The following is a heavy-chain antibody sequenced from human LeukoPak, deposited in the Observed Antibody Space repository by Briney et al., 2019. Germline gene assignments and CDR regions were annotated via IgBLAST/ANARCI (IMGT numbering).Heavy chain of an antibody. CDR1: GFTFSSYA. V-gene: IGHV3-23*01. CDR3: AKGRPLSKPAAIGYYFDY. J-gene: IGHJ4*02. D-gene: IGHD2-2*01. Sequence: PGGSQRLSCAASGFTFSSYAMSWVRQAPGKGLEWVSAISGSGGSTYHADSVKGRFTISRDNSKNTLYLQMNSLRAEDTAVYYCAKGRPLSKPAAIGYYFDYWGQGTLVTVSS. CDR2: ISGSGGST.